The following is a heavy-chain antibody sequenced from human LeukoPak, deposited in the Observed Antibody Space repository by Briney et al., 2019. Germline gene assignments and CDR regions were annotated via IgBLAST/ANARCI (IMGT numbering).Heavy chain of an antibody. CDR2: IKQDGSEK. D-gene: IGHD2-15*01. CDR1: GFTFSSYW. V-gene: IGHV3-7*01. Sequence: PGGSLRLSCAAPGFTFSSYWMSWVRQAPGKGLEWVANIKQDGSEKYYVDSVKGRFTISRDNAKNSLYLQMDSLRAEDTAVYYCAKFSRATDSYWGQGTLVTVSS. J-gene: IGHJ4*02. CDR3: AKFSRATDSY.